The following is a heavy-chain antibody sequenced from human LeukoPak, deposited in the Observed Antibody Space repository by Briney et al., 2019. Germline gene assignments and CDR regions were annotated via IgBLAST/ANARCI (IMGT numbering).Heavy chain of an antibody. D-gene: IGHD6-13*01. CDR1: GFTFSSYA. V-gene: IGHV3-64*01. CDR3: ASHSSSWGQYYFDY. CDR2: ISSNGGST. J-gene: IGHJ4*02. Sequence: GGSLRLSCAASGFTFSSYAMHWVRQAPGKGLEYVSAISSNGGSTYYANSVKGRFTISRDNSKNTLYLQMGSLRAEDTAVYYCASHSSSWGQYYFDYWGQGTLVTVSS.